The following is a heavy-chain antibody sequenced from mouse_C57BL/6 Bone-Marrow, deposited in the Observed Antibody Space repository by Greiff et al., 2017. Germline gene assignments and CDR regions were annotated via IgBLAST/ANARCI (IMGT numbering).Heavy chain of an antibody. CDR2: ILPGSGST. V-gene: IGHV1-9*01. Sequence: QVQLQQSGAELMKPGASVKLSCKATGYTFTGYWIEWVKQRPGHGLEWIGEILPGSGSTNYNEKFKSKATLTVDKSSSTAYMQLSSLTSEDSAVYYCARSRGCYYAMDYWGQGTSVTVSS. CDR3: ARSRGCYYAMDY. CDR1: GYTFTGYW. J-gene: IGHJ4*01.